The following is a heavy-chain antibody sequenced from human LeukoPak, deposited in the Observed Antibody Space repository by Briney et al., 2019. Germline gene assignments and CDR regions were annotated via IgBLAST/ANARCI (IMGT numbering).Heavy chain of an antibody. J-gene: IGHJ4*02. CDR3: AREKGTLDY. CDR1: GFTFSSYE. V-gene: IGHV3-48*03. D-gene: IGHD3-10*01. CDR2: ISSSGSTI. Sequence: GGSLRLSXAASGFTFSSYEMNWVRQTPGKGLEWVSYISSSGSTIYYADSVKGRFTISRDNAKNSLYLQMNSLRAEDTAVYYCAREKGTLDYWGQGTLVTVSS.